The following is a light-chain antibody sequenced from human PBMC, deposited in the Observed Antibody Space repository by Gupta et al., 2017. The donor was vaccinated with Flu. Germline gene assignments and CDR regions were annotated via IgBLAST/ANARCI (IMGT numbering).Light chain of an antibody. Sequence: FVLTQPHSVSESPGNTVTISCTRISGSIANNYVQWYQQRPGRSPSTVIYDDKQRPSGDPDRLYGSIDTSSNAASLTISELQAEDEADYYCQSYDADDKGVFGGGTRLTVL. V-gene: IGLV6-57*01. J-gene: IGLJ3*02. CDR3: QSYDADDKGV. CDR1: SGSIANNY. CDR2: DDK.